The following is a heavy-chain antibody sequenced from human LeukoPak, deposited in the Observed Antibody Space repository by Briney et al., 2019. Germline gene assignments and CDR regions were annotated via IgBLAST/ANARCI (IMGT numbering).Heavy chain of an antibody. D-gene: IGHD3-10*01. CDR2: ISTSSSTI. J-gene: IGHJ5*02. CDR1: GFTLSTYN. V-gene: IGHV3-48*04. Sequence: GESLRLSCAASGFTLSTYNMNWVRQAPGKGLEWVSCISTSSSTIYYADSVKGRFTISRDNARNSLYLQMNSLRAEDTAVYYCASRRYDYYGSGANWFDPWGQGTLVTVSS. CDR3: ASRRYDYYGSGANWFDP.